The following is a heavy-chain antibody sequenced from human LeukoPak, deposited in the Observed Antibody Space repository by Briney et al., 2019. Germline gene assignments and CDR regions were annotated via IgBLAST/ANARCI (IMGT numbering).Heavy chain of an antibody. CDR2: FDPEDGET. CDR1: GYTLTELS. V-gene: IGHV1-24*01. CDR3: ATRHVYPEPYYFDY. D-gene: IGHD1-14*01. J-gene: IGHJ4*02. Sequence: ASVKVSFKVSGYTLTELSMHWVRQAPGKGLEWMGGFDPEDGETIYAQKFQGRVTMTEDTSTDTAYMELSSLRSEDTAVYYCATRHVYPEPYYFDYWGQGTLVTVSS.